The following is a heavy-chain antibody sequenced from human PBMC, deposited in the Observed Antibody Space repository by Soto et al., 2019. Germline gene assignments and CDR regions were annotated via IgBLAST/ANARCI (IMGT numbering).Heavy chain of an antibody. CDR2: FYYSGST. CDR1: GGSISGYY. D-gene: IGHD4-4*01. Sequence: SETLSLTCTVSGGSISGYYWSWIRQPPGKGLEWIGYFYYSGSTNYNPSLKSRVTISVDTSKSQFSLKLSSVTAADTAVYYCARLKGYSNYVPERKYYMDVWGKGTTVTVSS. V-gene: IGHV4-59*08. J-gene: IGHJ6*03. CDR3: ARLKGYSNYVPERKYYMDV.